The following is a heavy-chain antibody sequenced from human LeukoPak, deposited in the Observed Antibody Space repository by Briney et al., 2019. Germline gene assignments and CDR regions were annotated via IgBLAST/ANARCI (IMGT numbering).Heavy chain of an antibody. CDR3: TRDRSWFGELYSNWFDP. D-gene: IGHD3-10*01. J-gene: IGHJ5*02. CDR2: IRSKAYGGTT. CDR1: GFTFGDYA. Sequence: PGGSLRLSCTASGFTFGDYAMSWFRQAPGKGLEWVGFIRSKAYGGTTEYAASVKGRFTISRDDSKSIAYLQMNSLKTEDTAVYYCTRDRSWFGELYSNWFDPWGQGTPVTVSS. V-gene: IGHV3-49*03.